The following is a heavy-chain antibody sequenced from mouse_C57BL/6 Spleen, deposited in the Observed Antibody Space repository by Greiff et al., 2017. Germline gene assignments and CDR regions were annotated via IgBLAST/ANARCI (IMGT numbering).Heavy chain of an antibody. Sequence: VQLKESGPGLVKPSQSLSLTCSVTGYSITSGYYWNWIRQFPGNKLEWMGYISYDGSNNYNPSLKNRISITRDTSKNQFFLKLNSVTTEDTATYYCASSSTRWYFDVWGTGTTVTVSS. CDR3: ASSSTRWYFDV. CDR1: GYSITSGYY. V-gene: IGHV3-6*01. CDR2: ISYDGSN. J-gene: IGHJ1*03. D-gene: IGHD1-1*01.